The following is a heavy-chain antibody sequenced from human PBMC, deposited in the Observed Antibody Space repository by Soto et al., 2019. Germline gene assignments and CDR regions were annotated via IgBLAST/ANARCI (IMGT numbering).Heavy chain of an antibody. CDR3: TTDGPVDTAMAPFDY. Sequence: GGSLRLSCAASGFTFSNALMSWVRQSPGKGLEWVGRIKSKTDGVTTDYAAPVKGRFTISRDDSKNTLYLQMNSLKTEDTAVYYCTTDGPVDTAMAPFDYWGQGTLVTVSS. CDR1: GFTFSNAL. J-gene: IGHJ4*02. D-gene: IGHD5-18*01. V-gene: IGHV3-15*01. CDR2: IKSKTDGVTT.